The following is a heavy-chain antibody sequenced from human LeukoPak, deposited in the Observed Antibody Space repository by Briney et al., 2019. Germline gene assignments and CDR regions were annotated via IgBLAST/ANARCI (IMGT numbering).Heavy chain of an antibody. CDR2: ISSSSSYI. CDR3: ARNRGRGSYHTDY. V-gene: IGHV3-21*01. D-gene: IGHD3-16*01. CDR1: GFTFSSHS. Sequence: GGSLRLSCAASGFTFSSHSMNWVRQAPGKGLEWVSSISSSSSYIYYADSVKGRFTISRDNAKNSLYLQMNSLRAEDTAVYYCARNRGRGSYHTDYWGQGTLVTVSS. J-gene: IGHJ4*02.